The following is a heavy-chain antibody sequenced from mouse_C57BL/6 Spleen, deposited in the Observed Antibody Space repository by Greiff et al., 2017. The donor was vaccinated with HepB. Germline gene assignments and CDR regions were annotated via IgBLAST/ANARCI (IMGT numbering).Heavy chain of an antibody. CDR2: IWSGGST. D-gene: IGHD4-1*01. V-gene: IGHV2-2*01. CDR1: GFSLTSYG. Sequence: VHLVESGPGLVQPSQSLSITCTVSGFSLTSYGVHWVRQSPGKGLEWLGVIWSGGSTDYNAAFISRLSISKDNSKSQVFFKMNSLQADDTAIYYCARTNWDVGFAYWGQGTLVTVSA. CDR3: ARTNWDVGFAY. J-gene: IGHJ3*01.